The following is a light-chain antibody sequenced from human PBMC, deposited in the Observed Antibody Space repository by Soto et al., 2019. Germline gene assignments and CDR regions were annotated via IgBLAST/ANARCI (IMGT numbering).Light chain of an antibody. Sequence: AIRMTQSPSSFSASTGDRVNISCRASQSIASYLAWYQQKPGTAPKLLISAASTLQSGVPSRFSGSGSGTHFTLTISCLQSEDFAVYSCQQYNNWPLTFGGGTKVDIK. J-gene: IGKJ4*01. V-gene: IGKV1-8*01. CDR3: QQYNNWPLT. CDR1: QSIASY. CDR2: AAS.